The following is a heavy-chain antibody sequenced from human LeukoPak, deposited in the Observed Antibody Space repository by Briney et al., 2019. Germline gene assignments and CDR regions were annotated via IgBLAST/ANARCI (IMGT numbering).Heavy chain of an antibody. Sequence: SETLSLTCAVYGGSFSDYYWSWIRQPPGKGLEWIGEINHSGSTYYNPSLKSRVTISVDTSKNQFSLKLSSVTAADTAVYYCARADYSSTWSHDYYYMDVWGKGTTVTVSS. D-gene: IGHD6-13*01. CDR2: INHSGST. CDR3: ARADYSSTWSHDYYYMDV. J-gene: IGHJ6*03. V-gene: IGHV4-34*01. CDR1: GGSFSDYY.